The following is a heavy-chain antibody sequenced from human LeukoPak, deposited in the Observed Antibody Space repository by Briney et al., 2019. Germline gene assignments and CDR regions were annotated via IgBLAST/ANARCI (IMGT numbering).Heavy chain of an antibody. J-gene: IGHJ3*02. V-gene: IGHV3-48*02. Sequence: GGSLRLSCVASGFTFSSYSMNWVRQAPGKGLDWVSYISLSSSTIYYADSVEGRFTISRDNAKNSLYLQMNSLRDEDTAVYYCARGPTTVTMRPFDIWGQGTMVTVSS. CDR2: ISLSSSTI. CDR1: GFTFSSYS. D-gene: IGHD4-17*01. CDR3: ARGPTTVTMRPFDI.